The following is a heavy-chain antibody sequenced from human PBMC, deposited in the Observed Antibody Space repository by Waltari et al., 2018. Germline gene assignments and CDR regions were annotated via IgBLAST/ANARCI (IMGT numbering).Heavy chain of an antibody. J-gene: IGHJ2*01. CDR2: ISGSGGST. V-gene: IGHV3-23*04. CDR3: AKGTGCSGGGCYWYFDL. CDR1: GFTCSSYA. D-gene: IGHD2-15*01. Sequence: EVQLVESGGGLVQHGGSLRLSCAASGFTCSSYAMSWVRQAPGKGLEWVSAISGSGGSTYYADSVKGRFTLSRDNSKNTLYLQMNSLRAEDTAVYYCAKGTGCSGGGCYWYFDLWGRGTLVTVSS.